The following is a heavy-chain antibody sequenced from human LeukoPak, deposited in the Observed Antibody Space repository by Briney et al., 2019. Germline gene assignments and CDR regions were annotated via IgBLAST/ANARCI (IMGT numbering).Heavy chain of an antibody. J-gene: IGHJ3*01. Sequence: GGSLRHSCAASGFSISNYEMNWVRQAPGKGLEWVSYISRSGSTTYYADSVKGRFTISRDNAKNSLYLQMNSLRAEDTAVYYCARGNYYENSGYWVLSAFDLWGQGTMVTVSS. V-gene: IGHV3-48*03. CDR2: ISRSGSTT. CDR1: GFSISNYE. CDR3: ARGNYYENSGYWVLSAFDL. D-gene: IGHD3-22*01.